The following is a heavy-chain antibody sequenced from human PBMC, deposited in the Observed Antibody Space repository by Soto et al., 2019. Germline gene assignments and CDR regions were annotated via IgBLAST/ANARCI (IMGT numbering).Heavy chain of an antibody. V-gene: IGHV1-46*01. D-gene: IGHD6-13*01. CDR1: GYTFTSYY. J-gene: IGHJ6*02. Sequence: GASVKVSCKASGYTFTSYYMHWVRQAPGQGLEWMGIMNPSGGSTSYAQKFQGRVTMTRDTSTSTVYMELSSLRSEDTATYYCAHSSPQDSSSWDYYYYYGMDVWGQGTTVTVSS. CDR2: MNPSGGST. CDR3: AHSSPQDSSSWDYYYYYGMDV.